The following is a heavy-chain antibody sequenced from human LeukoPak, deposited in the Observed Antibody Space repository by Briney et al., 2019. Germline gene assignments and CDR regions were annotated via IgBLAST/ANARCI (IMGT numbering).Heavy chain of an antibody. CDR3: ARHLGVRGAIWWFDP. CDR2: IYHSGST. CDR1: GGSISSSNW. Sequence: PSETLSLTCAVSGGSISSSNWWSWVRQPPGKGLEWIGEIYHSGSTNYNPSLKSRVTISVDTSKNQFSLKLSSVTAADTAVYYCARHLGVRGAIWWFDPWGQGTLVTVSS. J-gene: IGHJ5*02. V-gene: IGHV4-4*02. D-gene: IGHD3-10*01.